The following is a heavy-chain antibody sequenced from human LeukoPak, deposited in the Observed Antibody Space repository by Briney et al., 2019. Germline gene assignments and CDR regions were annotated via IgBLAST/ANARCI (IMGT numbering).Heavy chain of an antibody. CDR1: GGSISSSSYY. Sequence: SETLSLTCTVSGGSISSSSYYWGWIRQPPGKGLEWIGTINYSGNTYFNPSLKSRVTISVDTSKNQFSLKLSSVTAADTAVYYCARGRNRGMDVWGQGTTVTVSS. CDR3: ARGRNRGMDV. V-gene: IGHV4-39*07. D-gene: IGHD3-16*02. CDR2: INYSGNT. J-gene: IGHJ6*02.